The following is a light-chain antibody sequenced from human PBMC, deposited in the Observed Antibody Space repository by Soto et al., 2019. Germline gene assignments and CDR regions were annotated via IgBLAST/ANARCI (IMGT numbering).Light chain of an antibody. CDR2: GAS. J-gene: IGKJ1*01. CDR1: QSIANKY. CDR3: QHYDTSRWT. Sequence: EIVLTQSPVTLSLSPGEGATLSCRASQSIANKYLAWYQQKHGQAPRLLIYGASNRASGIPDRFSGSGSGTDFTLYITRLEPEDFAIYYCQHYDTSRWTFGLGTKVDIK. V-gene: IGKV3-20*01.